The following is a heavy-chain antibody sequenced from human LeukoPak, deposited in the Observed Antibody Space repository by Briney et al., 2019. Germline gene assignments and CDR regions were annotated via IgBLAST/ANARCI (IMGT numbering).Heavy chain of an antibody. CDR3: ARVASLGYCSGGSCYSNDY. Sequence: SETLSLTCTVSGGSISSYYWSWIRQPPGKGLEWIGYIYYSGSTNYNPSLKSRVTISVDTSKNQFSLKLSSVTAADTAVYYCARVASLGYCSGGSCYSNDYWGQGTLVTVSS. D-gene: IGHD2-15*01. J-gene: IGHJ4*02. V-gene: IGHV4-59*01. CDR1: GGSISSYY. CDR2: IYYSGST.